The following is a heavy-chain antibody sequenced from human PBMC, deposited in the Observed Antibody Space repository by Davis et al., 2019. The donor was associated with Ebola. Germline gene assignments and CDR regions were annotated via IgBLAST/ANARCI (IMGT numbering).Heavy chain of an antibody. CDR1: LGTFSNYA. CDR2: IIPIFDTA. D-gene: IGHD1-26*01. J-gene: IGHJ3*02. V-gene: IGHV1-69*13. Sequence: AASVKVSCKASLGTFSNYAINWVRQAPGQGLEWMGGIIPIFDTANYAKKFQGRVTITADESTSTAYMELSSLRSEDTAIYYCANSGSGSYSDAFDIWGQGTMVTVSS. CDR3: ANSGSGSYSDAFDI.